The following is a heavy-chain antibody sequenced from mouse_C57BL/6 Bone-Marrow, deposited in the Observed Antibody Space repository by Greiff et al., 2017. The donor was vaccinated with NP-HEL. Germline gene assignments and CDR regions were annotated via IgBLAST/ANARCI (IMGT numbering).Heavy chain of an antibody. V-gene: IGHV5-16*01. J-gene: IGHJ2*01. CDR1: GFTFSDYY. D-gene: IGHD1-1*01. CDR3: ARDPYYGSSAFDY. Sequence: EVQRVESEGGLVQPGSSMKLSCTASGFTFSDYYMAWVRQVPEKGLEWVADINYDGSSTYYLDSLKSRFIISRDNAKNILYLQMSRLKSEDTATYYCARDPYYGSSAFDYWGKGTTLTVSS. CDR2: INYDGSST.